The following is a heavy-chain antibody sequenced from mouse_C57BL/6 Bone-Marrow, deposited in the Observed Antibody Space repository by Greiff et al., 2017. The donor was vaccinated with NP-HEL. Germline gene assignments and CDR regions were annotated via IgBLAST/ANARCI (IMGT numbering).Heavy chain of an antibody. V-gene: IGHV1-64*01. Sequence: QVQLQQLGAELVKPGASVKLSCKASGYTFTSYWMHWVKQRPGQGLEWIGMIHPNSGSTNYNEKFKSKATLTVDKSSSTAYMQLSSLTSEDSAVYYCARGSGYYYGSSSYAMDYWGQGTSVTVSS. CDR3: ARGSGYYYGSSSYAMDY. D-gene: IGHD1-1*01. CDR2: IHPNSGST. CDR1: GYTFTSYW. J-gene: IGHJ4*01.